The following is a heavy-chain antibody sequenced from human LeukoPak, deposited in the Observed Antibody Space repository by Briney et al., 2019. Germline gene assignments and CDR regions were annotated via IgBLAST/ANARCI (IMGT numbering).Heavy chain of an antibody. CDR1: GFNLSTYN. D-gene: IGHD2/OR15-2a*01. CDR2: ISSSSSTI. J-gene: IGHJ5*02. Sequence: GGSLRLSCSASGFNLSTYNMNWVRQAPGKGLEWVSYISSSSSTIYYADSVKGRFSISRDNSKNTLYLQMNSLRAEDTALYYCAREFLGFHPWGQGTLVTVSS. CDR3: AREFLGFHP. V-gene: IGHV3-48*01.